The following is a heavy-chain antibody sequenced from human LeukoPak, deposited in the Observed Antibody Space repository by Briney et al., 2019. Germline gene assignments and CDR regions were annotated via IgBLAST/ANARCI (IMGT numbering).Heavy chain of an antibody. D-gene: IGHD1-1*01. J-gene: IGHJ2*01. V-gene: IGHV4-59*01. CDR3: ARDRDDGFDL. CDR2: INHSGST. CDR1: GGSISSYY. Sequence: PSETLSLTCTVSGGSISSYYWSWIRQPPGKGLEWIGEINHSGSTNYNPSLKSRVIISIDTSKNQISLSLSSVTAADTAVYYCARDRDDGFDLWGRGTLVTVSS.